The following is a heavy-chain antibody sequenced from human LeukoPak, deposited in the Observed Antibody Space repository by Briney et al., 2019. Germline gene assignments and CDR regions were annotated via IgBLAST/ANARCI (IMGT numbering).Heavy chain of an antibody. Sequence: GGSLRLSCAASGFTFSTYSMNWVRQAPGKGLEWVSAISAGGSSTYYADSVKGRFTISRDNSKNTLYLQMNSLRAEDTARHYCAKIIAADAYYMDVWGEGTTVTVSS. V-gene: IGHV3-23*01. J-gene: IGHJ6*03. D-gene: IGHD6-13*01. CDR2: ISAGGSST. CDR1: GFTFSTYS. CDR3: AKIIAADAYYMDV.